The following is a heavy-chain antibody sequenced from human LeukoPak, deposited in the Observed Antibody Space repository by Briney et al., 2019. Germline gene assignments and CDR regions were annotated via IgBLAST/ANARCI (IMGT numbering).Heavy chain of an antibody. CDR2: ISGSGGST. V-gene: IGHV3-23*01. J-gene: IGHJ4*02. D-gene: IGHD1-26*01. CDR3: AKVVKGTPGAFDY. Sequence: GGSLRLSCAASGSTFSSYAMSWVRQAPGKGLEWVSAISGSGGSTYYADSVKGRFTISRDNSKNALYLQMNSLRAEDTAVYYCAKVVKGTPGAFDYWGQGTLVTVSS. CDR1: GSTFSSYA.